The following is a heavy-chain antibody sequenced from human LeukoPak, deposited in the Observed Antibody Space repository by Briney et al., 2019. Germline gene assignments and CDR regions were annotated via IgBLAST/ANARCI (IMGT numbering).Heavy chain of an antibody. V-gene: IGHV3-7*01. Sequence: GGSLRLSCAASGFTFSSYWMNWVRQAPGKGREWVANIKQDGSEKYYVDSVKGRFTISRDNAKNSLYLQMNSLRAEDTAVYYCARALPGSYLFDYWGQGTLVTVSS. D-gene: IGHD1-26*01. J-gene: IGHJ4*02. CDR3: ARALPGSYLFDY. CDR1: GFTFSSYW. CDR2: IKQDGSEK.